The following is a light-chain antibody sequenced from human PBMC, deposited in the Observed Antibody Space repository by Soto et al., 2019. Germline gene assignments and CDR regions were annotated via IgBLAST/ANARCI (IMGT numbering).Light chain of an antibody. CDR3: SSYTSSSTLYV. V-gene: IGLV2-14*01. J-gene: IGLJ1*01. CDR2: DVS. Sequence: QSALTQPASVSGSPGQSITISCTGTSSDVGGYNYVSWYRQHPGKAPKLMIYDVSNRPSGVSNRFSGSKSGNTASLTISGLQAEDEADYYCSSYTSSSTLYVFGTGTKVTVL. CDR1: SSDVGGYNY.